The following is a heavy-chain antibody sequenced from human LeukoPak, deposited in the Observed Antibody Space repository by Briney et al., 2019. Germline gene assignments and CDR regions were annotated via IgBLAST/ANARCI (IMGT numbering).Heavy chain of an antibody. Sequence: SETPSLTCAVYGGSFSDYYWSWIRQPPGKGLEWIGEINHSGITNYNPSLKSRVTISVDTSKNQFSLKLSSVTAADTAVYYCARSEYSSGWLLDYWGQGTLVTVSS. D-gene: IGHD6-19*01. J-gene: IGHJ4*02. CDR3: ARSEYSSGWLLDY. CDR2: INHSGIT. CDR1: GGSFSDYY. V-gene: IGHV4-34*01.